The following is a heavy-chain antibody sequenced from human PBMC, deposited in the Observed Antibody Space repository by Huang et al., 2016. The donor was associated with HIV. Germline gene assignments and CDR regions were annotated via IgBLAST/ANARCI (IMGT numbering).Heavy chain of an antibody. Sequence: QVQLVQSGAEVKNPGASVRVSCKASGYTFTDSNIHWVRQAPGQGLEWMGWNNPKRGGTNYAQRFQGRITMTRDTTISTVHMDLRRIQSDDTAVYFCARDWSFGSSTSPADWGQGTLVTVSS. V-gene: IGHV1-2*02. J-gene: IGHJ4*02. CDR2: NNPKRGGT. D-gene: IGHD6-6*01. CDR1: GYTFTDSN. CDR3: ARDWSFGSSTSPAD.